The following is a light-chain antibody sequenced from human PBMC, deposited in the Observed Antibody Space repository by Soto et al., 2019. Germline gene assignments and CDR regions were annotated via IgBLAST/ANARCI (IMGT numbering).Light chain of an antibody. V-gene: IGKV1D-12*01. J-gene: IGKJ5*01. CDR1: QDISTW. Sequence: DIQMTQSPSSVSASVGDRVTITCRASQDISTWLAWYQQKPGKASKLLIYAASSLQSGVPSRFSGSGSGTDFTLTIRSLQPEDFATYYCQHPISFLITFGQGTRLEI. CDR3: QHPISFLIT. CDR2: AAS.